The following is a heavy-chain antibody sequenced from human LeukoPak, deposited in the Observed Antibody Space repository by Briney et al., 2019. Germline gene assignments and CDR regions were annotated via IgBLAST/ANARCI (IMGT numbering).Heavy chain of an antibody. V-gene: IGHV4-59*01. CDR2: IYYSGST. Sequence: SETLSLTCTVSGGSISSYYWSWIRQPPGKGLEWIGYIYYSGSTNYNPSLKSRVTISVDTSKNQFSLKLSSVTAADTAVYYCARQGWGIAAAIDYWGQGTLVTVSS. D-gene: IGHD6-13*01. J-gene: IGHJ4*02. CDR1: GGSISSYY. CDR3: ARQGWGIAAAIDY.